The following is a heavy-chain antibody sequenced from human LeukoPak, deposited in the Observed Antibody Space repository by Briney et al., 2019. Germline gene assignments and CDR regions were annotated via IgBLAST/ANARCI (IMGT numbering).Heavy chain of an antibody. CDR2: ISSGSTNI. V-gene: IGHV3-21*01. CDR1: GFTFSSYS. J-gene: IGHJ4*02. CDR3: ARGPLWFGDLLYDY. Sequence: PGGSLRLSCAASGFTFSSYSMNWVRQAPGKGLEWVSYISSGSTNIYYTDSVKGRFTISRDTAKNSLYLQMNSLRAEDTAVYYCARGPLWFGDLLYDYWGQGTLVTVSS. D-gene: IGHD3-10*01.